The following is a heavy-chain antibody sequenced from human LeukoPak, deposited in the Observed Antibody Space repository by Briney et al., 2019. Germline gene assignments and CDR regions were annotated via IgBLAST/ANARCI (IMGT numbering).Heavy chain of an antibody. CDR1: GGSFSGYY. V-gene: IGHV4-34*01. CDR2: INHSGST. D-gene: IGHD3-3*01. J-gene: IGHJ4*02. Sequence: SETLSLTCAVYGGSFSGYYWSWIRQPPGKGLEWIGEINHSGSTNYNPSLKSRVTISVDTSKNQFSLKLSSVTAADTAVYYCARGGYRIFGVVNYYFDYWGQGTLVTVSP. CDR3: ARGGYRIFGVVNYYFDY.